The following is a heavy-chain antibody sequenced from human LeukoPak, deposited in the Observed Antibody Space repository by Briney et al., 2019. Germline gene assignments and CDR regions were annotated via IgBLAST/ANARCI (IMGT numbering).Heavy chain of an antibody. CDR3: ARAFLGAPFTMIVVVRNFDY. Sequence: ASVTVSCTASGYTFTSYYMHWVRQAPGQGLEWMGIINPSGGSTSYAQKFQGRVTMTRDTSTSTVYMELSSLRSEDTAVYYCARAFLGAPFTMIVVVRNFDYWGQGTLVTVSS. CDR2: INPSGGST. J-gene: IGHJ4*02. D-gene: IGHD3-22*01. CDR1: GYTFTSYY. V-gene: IGHV1-46*01.